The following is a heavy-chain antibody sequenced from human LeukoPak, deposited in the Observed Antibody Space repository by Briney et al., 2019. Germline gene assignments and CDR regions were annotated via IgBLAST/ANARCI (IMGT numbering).Heavy chain of an antibody. CDR3: ARDTPTTVTTLIDY. D-gene: IGHD4-17*01. J-gene: IGHJ4*02. CDR1: GYSISSGYY. Sequence: SETLSLTCAVSGYSISSGYYWGWIRQPPGKGPEWIGSIYHSGSTYYNPSLKSRVTISVDTSKNQFSLKLSSVTAADTAVYYCARDTPTTVTTLIDYWGQGTLVAVSS. CDR2: IYHSGST. V-gene: IGHV4-38-2*02.